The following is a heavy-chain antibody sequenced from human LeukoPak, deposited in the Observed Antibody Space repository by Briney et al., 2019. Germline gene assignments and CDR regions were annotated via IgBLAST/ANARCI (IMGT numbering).Heavy chain of an antibody. J-gene: IGHJ4*02. Sequence: PGGSLRLSCAASGFTFSSYAMSWVRQAPGKGLEWVSAISGSGGSTYYADSVKGRFTISRDNSKNTLYLQMNSLRAEDTAVYYCASSPRVFWDPFDYWGQGTLVTVSS. CDR3: ASSPRVFWDPFDY. CDR2: ISGSGGST. CDR1: GFTFSSYA. V-gene: IGHV3-23*01. D-gene: IGHD3-9*01.